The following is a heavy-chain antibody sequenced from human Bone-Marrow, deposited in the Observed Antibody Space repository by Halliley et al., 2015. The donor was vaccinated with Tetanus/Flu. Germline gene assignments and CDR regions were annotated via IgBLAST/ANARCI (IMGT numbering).Heavy chain of an antibody. V-gene: IGHV3-66*01. CDR2: VYSGGHP. Sequence: WGSLVYSGGHPYYADSVKGRFALSRDSSKNTLFLQMNSLRDEDTAVYFCARDFCSGGDCYSDYWGQGTLVTVSS. D-gene: IGHD2-21*02. J-gene: IGHJ4*02. CDR3: ARDFCSGGDCYSDY.